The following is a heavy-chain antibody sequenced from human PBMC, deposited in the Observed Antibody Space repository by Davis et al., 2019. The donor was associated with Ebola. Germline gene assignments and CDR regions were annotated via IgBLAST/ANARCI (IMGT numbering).Heavy chain of an antibody. CDR2: INPSGGST. J-gene: IGHJ4*02. CDR1: GYTFTSYY. D-gene: IGHD2-15*01. CDR3: ARDKGVDIVVVVAATLVLDY. Sequence: GESLKISCKGSGYTFTSYYMHWVRQAPGQGLEWMGIINPSGGSTSYAQKFQGRVTMTRDTSTSTVYMELSSLRSEDTAVYYCARDKGVDIVVVVAATLVLDYWGQGTLVTVSS. V-gene: IGHV1-46*01.